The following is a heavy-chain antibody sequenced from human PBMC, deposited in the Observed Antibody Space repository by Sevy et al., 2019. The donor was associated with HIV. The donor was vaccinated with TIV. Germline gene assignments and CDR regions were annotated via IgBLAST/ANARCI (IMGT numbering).Heavy chain of an antibody. J-gene: IGHJ4*02. D-gene: IGHD6-19*01. Sequence: TLSLTCTVSGGSFSSSSYYWNWIRQPAGRGLEWIGRIYTSGSTNYNPSLKSRVTMSVDTSKNQFFLKLSSVTAADTAVYYCAGRIAVAAFDYWGQGNLVTVSS. CDR2: IYTSGST. CDR3: AGRIAVAAFDY. CDR1: GGSFSSSSYY. V-gene: IGHV4-61*02.